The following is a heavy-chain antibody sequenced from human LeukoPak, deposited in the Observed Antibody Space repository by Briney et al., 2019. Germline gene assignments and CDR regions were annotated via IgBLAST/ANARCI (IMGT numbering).Heavy chain of an antibody. J-gene: IGHJ4*02. V-gene: IGHV4-59*01. Sequence: SETLSLTCTVSGGSISSYYWSWIRQPPGKGLEWIGNIYYSGSTNYNPSLKSRVTISVDTSKNQFSLKLSSVTAADTAVYYCARVSTMVRGVIPRYYFDYWGQGTLVTVSS. D-gene: IGHD3-10*01. CDR2: IYYSGST. CDR1: GGSISSYY. CDR3: ARVSTMVRGVIPRYYFDY.